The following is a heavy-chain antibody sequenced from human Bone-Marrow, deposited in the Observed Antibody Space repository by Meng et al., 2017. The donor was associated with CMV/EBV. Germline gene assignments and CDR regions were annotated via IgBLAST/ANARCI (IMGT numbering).Heavy chain of an antibody. CDR3: VGPEKGPSDY. V-gene: IGHV3-66*02. D-gene: IGHD3-16*01. CDR2: INSGGTR. J-gene: IGHJ4*02. Sequence: LSLTCAASGFMVNRNYMSWVRQAPGKGLEWVSLINSGGTRYYADSVKGRFTISSDISKNTLYLHMTSLRGEDTAVYYCVGPEKGPSDYWGQGTLVTVSS. CDR1: GFMVNRNY.